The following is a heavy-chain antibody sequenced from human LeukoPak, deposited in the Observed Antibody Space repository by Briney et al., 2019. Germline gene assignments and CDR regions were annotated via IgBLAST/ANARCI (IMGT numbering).Heavy chain of an antibody. CDR1: AFTFSSYW. Sequence: GPSLRLSCAASAFTFSSYWMHWVRQAPGKGLVWVSRINTDGTNTSYADSGTGPLTTSTNNAKNTLYLQMNGLRAEDTAVYYCARRVPGYFFDYWGQGTLVTVSS. V-gene: IGHV3-74*01. J-gene: IGHJ4*02. CDR3: ARRVPGYFFDY. CDR2: INTDGTNT. D-gene: IGHD3-10*01.